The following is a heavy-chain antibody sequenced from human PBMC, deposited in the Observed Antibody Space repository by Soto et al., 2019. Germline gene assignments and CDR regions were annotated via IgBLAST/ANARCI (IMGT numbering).Heavy chain of an antibody. Sequence: ASVKVSCKASGYTFTSYAMHWVRQAPGQRLEWMGWINAGNGNTKYSQKFQGRVTITRDTSASTAYMELSSLRSEDTAVYYCALSGCSYGYGRFDYWGQGTLVTVSS. CDR1: GYTFTSYA. CDR2: INAGNGNT. V-gene: IGHV1-3*01. D-gene: IGHD5-18*01. J-gene: IGHJ4*02. CDR3: ALSGCSYGYGRFDY.